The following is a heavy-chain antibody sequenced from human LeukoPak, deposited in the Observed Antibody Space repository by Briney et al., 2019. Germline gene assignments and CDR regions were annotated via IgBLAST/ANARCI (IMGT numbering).Heavy chain of an antibody. CDR2: ISWNSGSI. CDR1: GFTFDDYA. J-gene: IGHJ6*03. V-gene: IGHV3-9*01. Sequence: PGRSLRLSCAASGFTFDDYAMHWVRQAPGKGLEWVSGISWNSGSIGYADSVKGRFTISRDNAKNSLYLQMNSLRAEDTAVYYCARDRYYYYYMDVWGKGTPVTVSS. CDR3: ARDRYYYYYMDV.